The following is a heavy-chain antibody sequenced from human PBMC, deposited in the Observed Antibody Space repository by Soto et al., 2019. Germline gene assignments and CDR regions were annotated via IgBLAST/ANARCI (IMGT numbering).Heavy chain of an antibody. V-gene: IGHV1-69*02. CDR2: VNPILSMS. CDR1: GDTFSFYT. Sequence: QVQLVQSGAELKKPGSSVKVSCKASGDTFSFYTINWVRQAPGLGLEWMGRVNPILSMSNYAQKFQGRVTMTADKSTSTAYMELSSLRSADTAFYYCATSYGSGYRAFDYWGQGALVSVSS. J-gene: IGHJ4*02. D-gene: IGHD3-10*01. CDR3: ATSYGSGYRAFDY.